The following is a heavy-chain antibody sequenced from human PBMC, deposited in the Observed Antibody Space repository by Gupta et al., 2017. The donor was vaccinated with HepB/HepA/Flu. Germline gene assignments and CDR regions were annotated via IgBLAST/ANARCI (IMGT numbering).Heavy chain of an antibody. CDR2: ISAYNGNT. CDR1: GYTFTSYG. V-gene: IGHV1-18*01. CDR3: ARDSYYDFWSGYYTGLQNYFDY. D-gene: IGHD3-3*01. J-gene: IGHJ4*02. Sequence: QVQLVQSGAEVKKPGASVKVSCKASGYTFTSYGISWVRQAPGQGLEWMGWISAYNGNTNYAQKLQGRVTMTTDTSTSTAYMELRSLRSDDTAVYYCARDSYYDFWSGYYTGLQNYFDYWGQGTLVTVSS.